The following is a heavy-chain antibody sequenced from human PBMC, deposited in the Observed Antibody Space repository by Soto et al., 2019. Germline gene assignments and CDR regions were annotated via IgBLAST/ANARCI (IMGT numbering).Heavy chain of an antibody. D-gene: IGHD1-26*01. J-gene: IGHJ4*02. CDR1: GGTFSSYS. Sequence: QVQLVQSGAEVKKPGSSVKVSCKASGGTFSSYSINWVRQAPGQGREWMGEIIPIFGTANYAQKFQGRVTITADESTSTAYMELSGLRSEDTAVYYCARAGGRHSGGSDYGGQGTLVTVSS. CDR2: IIPIFGTA. CDR3: ARAGGRHSGGSDY. V-gene: IGHV1-69*01.